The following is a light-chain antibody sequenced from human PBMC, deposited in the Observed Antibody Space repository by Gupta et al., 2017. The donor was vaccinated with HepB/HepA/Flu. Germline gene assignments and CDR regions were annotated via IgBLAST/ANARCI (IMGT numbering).Light chain of an antibody. Sequence: EMVMTQSPATLSVSPGERATLSCRASQSVGSNLAWYQQKPGQAPRLLIYDASTRATGIPARFSGSVYGTEFTLTISSRQSEDSAVYYCQQYNKWPPWTFGQGTKLEIK. CDR3: QQYNKWPPWT. J-gene: IGKJ1*01. V-gene: IGKV3-15*01. CDR2: DAS. CDR1: QSVGSN.